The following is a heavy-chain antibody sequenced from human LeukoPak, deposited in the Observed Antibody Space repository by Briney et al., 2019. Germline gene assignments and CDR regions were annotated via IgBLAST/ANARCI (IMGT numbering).Heavy chain of an antibody. D-gene: IGHD1-26*01. V-gene: IGHV4-34*01. Sequence: PSETLSLTCAVYGGSFNGYYWSWIRQPPGKGLEWIEEINHSGSTNYNPSLKSRLTISVDTSKNQFSLKLSSVTAADTAVYYCEAFGSGSYHDSDYWGQGTLVTVSS. CDR3: EAFGSGSYHDSDY. CDR1: GGSFNGYY. J-gene: IGHJ4*02. CDR2: INHSGST.